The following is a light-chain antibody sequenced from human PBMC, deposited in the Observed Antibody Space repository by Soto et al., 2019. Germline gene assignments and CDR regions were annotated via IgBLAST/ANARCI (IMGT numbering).Light chain of an antibody. J-gene: IGKJ1*01. V-gene: IGKV3-20*01. CDR1: HTISSSY. CDR2: GIS. Sequence: DIVLTQSPGTLSLSPGERATLSCRASHTISSSYLAWYQQKPGQAPRLLMYGISRRATGIPDRFSGSGSGTDFTLTITRLEPEDFAVDSCQQYVTSSPRTFGQGTKVEIK. CDR3: QQYVTSSPRT.